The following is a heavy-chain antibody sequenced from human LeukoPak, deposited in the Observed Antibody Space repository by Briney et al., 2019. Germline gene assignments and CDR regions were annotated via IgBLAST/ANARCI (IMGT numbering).Heavy chain of an antibody. Sequence: SETLSLTCTVSGGSLSSGSNCWGWIRQPPGKGLEWIGYIYYSGSTNYNPSLKSRVTISVDTSKNQFSLRLISVTAADTAVYYCARGQGFGWYYFDYWGQGTLVTVSS. V-gene: IGHV4-61*01. CDR1: GGSLSSGSNC. J-gene: IGHJ4*02. CDR3: ARGQGFGWYYFDY. CDR2: IYYSGST. D-gene: IGHD6-19*01.